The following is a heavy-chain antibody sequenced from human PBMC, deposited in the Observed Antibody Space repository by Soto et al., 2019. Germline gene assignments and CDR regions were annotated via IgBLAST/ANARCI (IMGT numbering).Heavy chain of an antibody. Sequence: GGSLRLSCAASGFTFSSYAMNWVRQAPGKGLEWVSVISGSGGSIGYADSVKGRFTISRDNAKNSLYLQMNSLRAEDTALYYCAKDMFAVTTLCYFDYWGQGTLVTVSS. CDR3: AKDMFAVTTLCYFDY. J-gene: IGHJ4*02. D-gene: IGHD4-17*01. CDR1: GFTFSSYA. V-gene: IGHV3-9*01. CDR2: ISGSGGSI.